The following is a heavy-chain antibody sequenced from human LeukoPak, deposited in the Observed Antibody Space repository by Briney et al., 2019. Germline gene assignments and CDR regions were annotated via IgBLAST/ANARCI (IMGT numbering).Heavy chain of an antibody. CDR1: GGSISSSNW. CDR2: IYHSGST. J-gene: IGHJ4*02. V-gene: IGHV4-4*02. Sequence: KPSETLSLTCAVSGGSISSSNWWSWVRQPPGKGLEWIGEIYHSGSTNYNPSLKSRVTISVDKSKNQFSLKLSSVTAADTAVYYCATNYYDSSGYYLDDYWGQGTLVTVSS. CDR3: ATNYYDSSGYYLDDY. D-gene: IGHD3-22*01.